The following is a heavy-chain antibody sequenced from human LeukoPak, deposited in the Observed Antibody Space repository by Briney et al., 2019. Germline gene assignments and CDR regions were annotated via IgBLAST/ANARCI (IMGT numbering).Heavy chain of an antibody. CDR1: GFNFNNAW. CDR3: TTLIPISGSWPNY. D-gene: IGHD6-13*01. Sequence: GGSLRLSCATSGFNFNNAWMSWVRQAPGKGLEWVGRIESKTDGGTTDYAAPVKGRFTISRDDSKTTLYLQMNSLKTEDTAVYYCTTLIPISGSWPNYWGQGTLVTVSS. CDR2: IESKTDGGTT. J-gene: IGHJ4*02. V-gene: IGHV3-15*04.